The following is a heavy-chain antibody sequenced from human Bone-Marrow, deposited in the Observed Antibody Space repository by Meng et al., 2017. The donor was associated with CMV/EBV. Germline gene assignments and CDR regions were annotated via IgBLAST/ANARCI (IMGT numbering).Heavy chain of an antibody. Sequence: GESLKISCAASGFTFSSYGMSWVRQAPGKGLEWVANIKQDGSEKYYVDSVKGRFTISRDNAKNSLYLQMNSLRAEDTAVYYCARDHYVGGSLSLWGEAFDIWGQGTMVTVSS. D-gene: IGHD3-16*02. CDR2: IKQDGSEK. CDR3: ARDHYVGGSLSLWGEAFDI. CDR1: GFTFSSYG. V-gene: IGHV3-7*01. J-gene: IGHJ3*02.